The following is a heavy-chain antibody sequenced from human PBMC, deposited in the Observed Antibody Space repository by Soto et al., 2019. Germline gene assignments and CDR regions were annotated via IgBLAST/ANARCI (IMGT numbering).Heavy chain of an antibody. J-gene: IGHJ6*02. CDR1: GFTFSSYA. V-gene: IGHV3-23*01. D-gene: IGHD6-19*01. CDR2: ISGSGGST. CDR3: ATWGQWLYYYYGMDV. Sequence: GGSLRLSCAASGFTFSSYAMSWVRQAPGKGLEWVSAISGSGGSTYYADSVKGRFTISRDNSKNTLYLQMNSLRAEDTAVYYCATWGQWLYYYYGMDVWGQGTAVTVSS.